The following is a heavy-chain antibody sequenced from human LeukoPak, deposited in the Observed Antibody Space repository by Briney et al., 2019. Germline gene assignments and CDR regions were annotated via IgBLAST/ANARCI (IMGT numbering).Heavy chain of an antibody. CDR2: IYWDDGK. V-gene: IGHV2-5*02. J-gene: IGHJ5*02. Sequence: SRPTPWDPPLPLTLTCTFSGLSLSTNGVRVGCIRQPPGKALEWLALIYWDDGKRYSPSLKSRLTITKDPFKNQVVLTMANMDPVDTATYFCAHTAYHYSRGRRFDPWGQGTLVTVSS. CDR1: GLSLSTNGVR. CDR3: AHTAYHYSRGRRFDP. D-gene: IGHD6-19*01.